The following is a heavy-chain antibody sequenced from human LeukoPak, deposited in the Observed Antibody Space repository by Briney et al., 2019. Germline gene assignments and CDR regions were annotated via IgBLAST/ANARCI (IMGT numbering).Heavy chain of an antibody. CDR2: IKRDGSGR. CDR1: GFIFSSYW. D-gene: IGHD3-3*01. CDR3: ARDKEAAVDFWSGYYPL. Sequence: GRSLRLSCAASGFIFSSYWMGWVRQAPGKGLEWVANIKRDGSGRYYEDSVKGRFTISRDNAQNSLYLQMNSLRDEDTAVYYCARDKEAAVDFWSGYYPLWGQGTLVTVSS. V-gene: IGHV3-7*01. J-gene: IGHJ4*02.